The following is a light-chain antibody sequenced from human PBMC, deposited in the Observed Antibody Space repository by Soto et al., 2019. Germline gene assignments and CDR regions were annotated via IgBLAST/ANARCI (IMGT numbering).Light chain of an antibody. V-gene: IGKV3-20*01. CDR3: QQYGSSPRLA. Sequence: EIVLTQSPGTLSLSPGERATLSCRASQSISSNYLAWYQRKPGQAPRLLIHGASSRATGIPDRFSGSGSGTDFTLTISRLEPEDFAVYYCQQYGSSPRLAFGGGTK. J-gene: IGKJ4*01. CDR2: GAS. CDR1: QSISSNY.